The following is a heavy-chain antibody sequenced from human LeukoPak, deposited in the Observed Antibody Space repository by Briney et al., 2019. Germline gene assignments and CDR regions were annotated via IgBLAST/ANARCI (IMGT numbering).Heavy chain of an antibody. Sequence: SETLSLTCTVSGGSVSSGSYYWSWIRQPPGKGLEWIGYIYYSGSTNYNPSLKSRVTISVDTSKNQFSLKLSSVTAADTAVYYCARAVGYGFWSGNNWFDPWGQGTLVTVSS. J-gene: IGHJ5*02. D-gene: IGHD3-3*01. CDR3: ARAVGYGFWSGNNWFDP. CDR1: GGSVSSGSYY. V-gene: IGHV4-61*01. CDR2: IYYSGST.